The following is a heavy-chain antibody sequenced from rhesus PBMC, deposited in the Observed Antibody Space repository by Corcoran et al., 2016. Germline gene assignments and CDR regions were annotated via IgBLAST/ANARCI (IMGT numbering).Heavy chain of an antibody. CDR1: GGSIRGYYY. CDR2: IDGNSAST. V-gene: IGHV4-73*01. J-gene: IGHJ2*01. CDR3: AREGKTVLVVVGGWYFDL. Sequence: QVNLQQWGEGLVKPSETLSLTCAVYGGSIRGYYYWSWIRPAPGTGLAWFGNIDGNSASTNYNPSLKKRVTISKDTSKNQFSLKLSSVTAADTAVYYCAREGKTVLVVVGGWYFDLWGPGTPITISS. D-gene: IGHD2-21*01.